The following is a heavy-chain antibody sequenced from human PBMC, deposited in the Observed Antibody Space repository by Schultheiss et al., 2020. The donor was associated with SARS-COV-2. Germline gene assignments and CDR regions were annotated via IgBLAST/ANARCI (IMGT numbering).Heavy chain of an antibody. Sequence: GGSLRLSCAASGFTFSSYWMSWVRQAPGKGLEWVGRIRSKTDGGTVEYAAPVTDRFFISSADSKNTLYLQMNSLYTEDTAVYYCTTVPGFCGVTDCRCGPGALVSVSS. CDR1: GFTFSSYW. D-gene: IGHD2-21*01. CDR3: TTVPGFCGVTDCR. J-gene: IGHJ1*01. V-gene: IGHV3-15*01. CDR2: IRSKTDGGTV.